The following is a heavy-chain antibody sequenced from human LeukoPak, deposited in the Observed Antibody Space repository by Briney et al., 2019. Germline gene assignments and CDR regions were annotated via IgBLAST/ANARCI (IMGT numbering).Heavy chain of an antibody. CDR1: EFTFSSYF. CDR2: ISSGSTYI. CDR3: AKPAAYYYDSSGYYLYYFDY. Sequence: GGSLRLSCAASEFTFSSYFMNWVRQAPGKGLEWVSSISSGSTYIYYADSVKGRFTISRDNAKNSLYLQMNSLRAEDTAVYYCAKPAAYYYDSSGYYLYYFDYWGQGTLVTVSS. V-gene: IGHV3-21*01. J-gene: IGHJ4*02. D-gene: IGHD3-22*01.